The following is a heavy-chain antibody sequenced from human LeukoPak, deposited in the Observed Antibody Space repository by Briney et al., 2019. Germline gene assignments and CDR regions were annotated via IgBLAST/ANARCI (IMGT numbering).Heavy chain of an antibody. CDR2: ISSSSSYI. J-gene: IGHJ4*02. CDR1: GFTFSSYS. D-gene: IGHD4-23*01. V-gene: IGHV3-21*01. Sequence: GGSLRLSCAASGFTFSSYSMNWVRQAPGKGLEWVSSISSSSSYIYYADSVKGRFTISRDNAKNSLCLQMNSLRAEDTAVYYCAREPDGGNYDYWGQGTLVTVSS. CDR3: AREPDGGNYDY.